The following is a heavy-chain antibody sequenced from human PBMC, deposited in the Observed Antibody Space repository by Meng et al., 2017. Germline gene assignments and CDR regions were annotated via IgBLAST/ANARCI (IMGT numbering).Heavy chain of an antibody. V-gene: IGHV1-69*01. CDR1: GGTFSSYA. Sequence: QVQMVQSGAEVKKPGSSGKVSCKASGGTFSSYAISWVRQAPGQGLEWMGGIIPIFGTANYAQKFQGRVTITADESTSTAYMELSSLRSEDTAVYYRARDYGDYAWIAKRWFDPWGQGTLVTVSS. D-gene: IGHD4-17*01. CDR3: ARDYGDYAWIAKRWFDP. CDR2: IIPIFGTA. J-gene: IGHJ5*02.